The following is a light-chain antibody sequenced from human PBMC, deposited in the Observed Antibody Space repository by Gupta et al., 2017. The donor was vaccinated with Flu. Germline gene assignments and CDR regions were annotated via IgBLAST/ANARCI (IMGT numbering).Light chain of an antibody. V-gene: IGKV1-5*03. CDR3: QQYDLSPYT. J-gene: IGKJ2*01. Sequence: DIQMTQSPPTLSASVGDRVTITCRASQSVGSRLAWYQQKPGTAPQLLISKASRLEEGVPSRFSGRASGTEFTLTITSLQPDDCATYFCQQYDLSPYTFGRGTKLEI. CDR1: QSVGSR. CDR2: KAS.